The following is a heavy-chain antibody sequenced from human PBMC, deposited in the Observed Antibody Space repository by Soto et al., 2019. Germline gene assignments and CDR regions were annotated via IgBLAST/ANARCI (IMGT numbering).Heavy chain of an antibody. V-gene: IGHV4-34*01. CDR2: INHSGST. CDR1: GGSFSGYY. J-gene: IGHJ6*02. Sequence: SETLSLTCAVYGGSFSGYYWSWIRQPPGKGLEWIGEINHSGSTNYNPSLKRRVTISVEASKNQFSLMLSSVTAADTAVYYCARGILDGYSSGWYYYYGMDVWGQGTTVTVSS. D-gene: IGHD6-19*01. CDR3: ARGILDGYSSGWYYYYGMDV.